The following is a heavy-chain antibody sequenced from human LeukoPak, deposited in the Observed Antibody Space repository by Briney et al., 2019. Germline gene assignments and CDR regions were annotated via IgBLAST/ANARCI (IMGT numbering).Heavy chain of an antibody. D-gene: IGHD3-16*02. CDR3: ATSIRLGELSLRFGPPDY. Sequence: ASVKVSCKASGYTFTSYGISWVRQAPGQGLEWMGWISAYNGNTNYAQKLQGRVTMTTDTSTSTAYMELSRLRSDDTAVYYCATSIRLGELSLRFGPPDYWGQGTLVTVSS. V-gene: IGHV1-18*01. J-gene: IGHJ4*02. CDR2: ISAYNGNT. CDR1: GYTFTSYG.